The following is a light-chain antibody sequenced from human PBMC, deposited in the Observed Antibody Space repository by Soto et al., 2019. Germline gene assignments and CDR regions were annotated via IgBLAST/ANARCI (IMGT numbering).Light chain of an antibody. V-gene: IGKV1-5*03. Sequence: DIQMTQSPSTLSASEGDRVTISCRASQSVSIWLAWYQQKPGRAPKLLIYKSSILESGVPSRFSGSGSGTEFTLTISSLQPDDFATYYCQQSYSTPWTFGQGTKVDTK. J-gene: IGKJ1*01. CDR3: QQSYSTPWT. CDR2: KSS. CDR1: QSVSIW.